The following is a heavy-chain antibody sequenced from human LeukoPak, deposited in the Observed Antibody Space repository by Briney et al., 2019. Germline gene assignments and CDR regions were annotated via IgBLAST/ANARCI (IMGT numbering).Heavy chain of an antibody. V-gene: IGHV1-2*02. J-gene: IGHJ4*02. Sequence: ASVKVSCKTSGYTFSGYYIHWVRQAPGQGLEWMGWINPKSGATKYAQNFQGRVTMTRDRPITTVNMELSRLRYDGRAVYYCARGASLTYYYESGDYYLFDYWGQGTLVTVSS. CDR3: ARGASLTYYYESGDYYLFDY. D-gene: IGHD3-22*01. CDR1: GYTFSGYY. CDR2: INPKSGAT.